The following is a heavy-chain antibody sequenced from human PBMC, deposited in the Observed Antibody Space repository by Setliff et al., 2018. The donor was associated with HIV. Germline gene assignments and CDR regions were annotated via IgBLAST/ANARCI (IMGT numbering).Heavy chain of an antibody. D-gene: IGHD6-13*01. CDR1: GGSFSGYY. V-gene: IGHV4-34*01. Sequence: LSLPCAVYGGSFSGYYWSWIRQPPGKWLEWIGEINHSGNTNYNTSLKSRVTISIDTSKNQFSLNLSSVTAADTAVYYCARSTDSSSFDYWGQGTLVTVSS. CDR3: ARSTDSSSFDY. J-gene: IGHJ4*02. CDR2: INHSGNT.